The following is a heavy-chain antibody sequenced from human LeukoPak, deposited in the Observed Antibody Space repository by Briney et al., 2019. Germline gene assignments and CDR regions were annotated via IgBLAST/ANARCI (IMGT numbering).Heavy chain of an antibody. CDR3: AKHVGSGWSNFDH. CDR1: GFTFNIYG. Sequence: GGSLRLSCAASGFTFNIYGMHWVRQAPGKGLEWVSFIRYDGSNKYYADSVKGRFAISRDTSKNTLYLQMNSLRAEDTAVYYCAKHVGSGWSNFDHWGQGTLVTVSS. CDR2: IRYDGSNK. J-gene: IGHJ4*02. D-gene: IGHD6-19*01. V-gene: IGHV3-30*02.